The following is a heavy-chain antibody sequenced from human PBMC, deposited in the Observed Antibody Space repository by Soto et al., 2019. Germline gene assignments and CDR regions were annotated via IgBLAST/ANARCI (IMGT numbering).Heavy chain of an antibody. Sequence: QVQLRESGPGLVKPSQTLSLTCSVSGGSVSSGDYYWSWIRQSPGKGLEWIAYFSHSGNTYYSPSLKSRVTVSVNMSTKQFSLGLSSVTAADTATYYCAVNGGNYNFDNWGQGTLVTVSS. J-gene: IGHJ4*02. CDR2: FSHSGNT. V-gene: IGHV4-30-4*01. CDR3: AVNGGNYNFDN. D-gene: IGHD1-26*01. CDR1: GGSVSSGDYY.